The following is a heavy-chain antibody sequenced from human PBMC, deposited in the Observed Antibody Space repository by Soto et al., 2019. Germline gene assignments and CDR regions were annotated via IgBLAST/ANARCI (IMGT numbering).Heavy chain of an antibody. CDR1: GFTVSSNY. J-gene: IGHJ4*02. V-gene: IGHV3-53*01. D-gene: IGHD3-22*01. Sequence: EVQLVESGGGLIQPGGSLRLSCAASGFTVSSNYMSRVRQAPGKGLEWVSVIYSGGSTYYADSVKGRFTISRDNSKNTLYLQMNSLRAEDTAVYYCARNYYDTGGGFDYWGQGTLVTVSS. CDR2: IYSGGST. CDR3: ARNYYDTGGGFDY.